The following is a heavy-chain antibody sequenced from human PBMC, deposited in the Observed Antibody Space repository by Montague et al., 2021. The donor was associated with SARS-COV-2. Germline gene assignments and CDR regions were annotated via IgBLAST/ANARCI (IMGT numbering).Heavy chain of an antibody. CDR2: VYESGRT. D-gene: IGHD3-22*01. V-gene: IGHV4-39*02. Sequence: SETLSPTCTVSGGSISSSIDYWGWIRQPPGKGLEWIGSVYESGRTYYNPSLKSRVTISVDKSKNQFSLNVTSMTAADTAMYYCARGTRVVGITPGFRWWGQGTQVAVSS. CDR1: GGSISSSIDY. J-gene: IGHJ4*02. CDR3: ARGTRVVGITPGFRW.